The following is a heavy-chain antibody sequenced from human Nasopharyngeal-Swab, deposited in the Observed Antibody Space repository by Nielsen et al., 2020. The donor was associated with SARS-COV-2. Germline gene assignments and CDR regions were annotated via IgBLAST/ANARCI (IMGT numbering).Heavy chain of an antibody. CDR2: INKSGGGT. CDR1: GFTFSNFA. CDR3: AKDVDWGFSGGAAPKYYFDY. V-gene: IGHV3-23*01. D-gene: IGHD3/OR15-3a*01. Sequence: GESLKISCAASGFTFSNFAMSWVRQTPGKGLEWVSSINKSGGGTYFADSVKGRFTISRDNSKNTLYLQMNSLRAEDTALYYCAKDVDWGFSGGAAPKYYFDYWGQGTLVTVSS. J-gene: IGHJ4*02.